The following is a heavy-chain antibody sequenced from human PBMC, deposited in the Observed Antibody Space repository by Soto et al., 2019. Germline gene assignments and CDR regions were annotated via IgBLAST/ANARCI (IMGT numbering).Heavy chain of an antibody. CDR3: ARDRGYYHDGVDV. V-gene: IGHV3-33*01. CDR2: IWSDGSYS. Sequence: QVQLVDSGGDVVQPGRSLRLSCAASGFTFSSYGMHWVRQAPDKGLEWVAVIWSDGSYSSYADSVKGQFTISRDKSKNTVYLQMNSLRVEDTAVYYCARDRGYYHDGVDVWGQGTTVTVSS. J-gene: IGHJ6*02. CDR1: GFTFSSYG.